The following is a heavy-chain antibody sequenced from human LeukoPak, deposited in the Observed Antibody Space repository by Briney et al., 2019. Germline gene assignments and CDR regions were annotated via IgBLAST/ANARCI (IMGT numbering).Heavy chain of an antibody. CDR1: GFTFSSYS. D-gene: IGHD3-3*01. CDR2: ISSSSTTI. V-gene: IGHV3-48*01. J-gene: IGHJ4*02. CDR3: ARGLYKDFRRGYSDY. Sequence: GGSLRLSCSASGFTFSSYSMNWVRQAPGKGLEWVSYISSSSTTIYYADSVKGRFTISRDNAKNSLYLQMNSLRVADKSLYYCARGLYKDFRRGYSDYWGQGTLVTVSS.